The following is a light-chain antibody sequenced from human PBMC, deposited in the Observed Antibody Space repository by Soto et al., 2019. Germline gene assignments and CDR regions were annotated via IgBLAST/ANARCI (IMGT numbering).Light chain of an antibody. CDR3: QQYGSSPRT. J-gene: IGKJ1*01. CDR1: QRVSSSY. V-gene: IGKV3D-20*01. Sequence: EIVLPQSPATLSLSPGERATLSCGASQRVSSSYLAWYQQKPGLAPRLLIYDASSRATGIPDRFSGSGSGTDCTLTISRLEPEDFAVYYCQQYGSSPRTFGQGTKVEIK. CDR2: DAS.